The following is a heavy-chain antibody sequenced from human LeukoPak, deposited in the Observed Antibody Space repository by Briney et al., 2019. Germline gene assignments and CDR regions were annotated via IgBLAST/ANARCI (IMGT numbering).Heavy chain of an antibody. CDR1: GGSISGYY. J-gene: IGHJ4*02. V-gene: IGHV4-59*08. D-gene: IGHD3-22*01. Sequence: PSETLSLTCTVSGGSISGYYWSWIRQPPGKGLECIGYIYYSGSTNYNPSLKSRVTISVDTSRNQFSLKLTSVTAADTAVYYCAKVSDWDSSGYYWGFEYWGQGTLVTVSS. CDR2: IYYSGST. CDR3: AKVSDWDSSGYYWGFEY.